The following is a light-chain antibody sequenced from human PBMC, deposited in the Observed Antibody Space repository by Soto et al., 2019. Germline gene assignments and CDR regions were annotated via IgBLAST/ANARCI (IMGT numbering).Light chain of an antibody. CDR1: SSDVGGYNY. CDR3: TSYTISSTLV. Sequence: QSALTQPASVSGSPGQSITISCTGTSSDVGGYNYVSWYQQHPGKAPKVMISDVSNRPSGVSNRFSGSKSGNTASLTISGLQAEDEADYYCTSYTISSTLVFGGGTKLTVL. J-gene: IGLJ2*01. V-gene: IGLV2-14*01. CDR2: DVS.